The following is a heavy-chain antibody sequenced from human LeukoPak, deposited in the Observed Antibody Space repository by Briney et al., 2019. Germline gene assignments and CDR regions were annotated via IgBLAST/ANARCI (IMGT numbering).Heavy chain of an antibody. CDR1: GFTFRSHG. V-gene: IGHV3-30*18. CDR2: ISYDGSNK. Sequence: GGSLRLSCAASGFTFRSHGMHWVRQAPGKGLEWVAVISYDGSNKYYADSVKGRFTISRDNSKNTLYLQMNSLRAEDTAVYYCAKLLREDALDIWGQGTMVTVSS. CDR3: AKLLREDALDI. J-gene: IGHJ3*02.